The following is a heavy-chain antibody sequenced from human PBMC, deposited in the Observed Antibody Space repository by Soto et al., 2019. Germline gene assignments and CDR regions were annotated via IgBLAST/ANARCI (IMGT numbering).Heavy chain of an antibody. V-gene: IGHV3-7*03. CDR3: ARRGRRSGNYADAFDI. J-gene: IGHJ3*02. CDR1: GFTFSGYW. Sequence: PGESLRLSCAASGFTFSGYWTSWARQAPGKGLEWVVNIKQDGSENYFVDSVKGRFTISRDNAKNSLYLQMNSLKTDDTAVYYCARRGRRSGNYADAFDIWGQGTMVTVSS. CDR2: IKQDGSEN. D-gene: IGHD1-26*01.